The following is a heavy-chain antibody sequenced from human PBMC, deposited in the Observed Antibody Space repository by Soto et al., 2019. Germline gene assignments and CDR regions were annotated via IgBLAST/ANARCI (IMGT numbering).Heavy chain of an antibody. CDR1: GFTFSSYG. CDR3: AKGLVRAAQGVNYYDMDV. J-gene: IGHJ6*02. V-gene: IGHV3-30*18. Sequence: GGSLRLSCAASGFTFSSYGMYWVRQAPGKGLEWVAVISYDGSNKFYGDSVKGRFTISRDNSKNTLYLQMNSLRAEDTAVYYCAKGLVRAAQGVNYYDMDVWGQGTTVTAP. D-gene: IGHD2-2*01. CDR2: ISYDGSNK.